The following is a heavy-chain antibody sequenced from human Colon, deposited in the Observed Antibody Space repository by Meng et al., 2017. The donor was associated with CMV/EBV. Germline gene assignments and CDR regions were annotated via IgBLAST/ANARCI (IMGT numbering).Heavy chain of an antibody. D-gene: IGHD5-18*01. CDR1: DGSSSGYY. Sequence: QVQLQQWGAVLLEPSETLSITCAVYDGSSSGYYFSWVRQPPGNGLEWMGEIHPSGSTSYNASLNSRVTLSLDTSKDQFSLKLNSVTAADTAVYFCARGDDTAKTGRSWGQVILVTVSS. CDR3: ARGDDTAKTGRS. J-gene: IGHJ4*02. CDR2: IHPSGST. V-gene: IGHV4-34*02.